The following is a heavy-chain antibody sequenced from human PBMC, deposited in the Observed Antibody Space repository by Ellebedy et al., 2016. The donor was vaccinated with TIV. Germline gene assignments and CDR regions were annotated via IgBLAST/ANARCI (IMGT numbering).Heavy chain of an antibody. J-gene: IGHJ4*02. CDR1: GFTVGNNY. CDR2: IYSGGDT. D-gene: IGHD6-13*01. CDR3: ARDPPGIAASGPYK. Sequence: PGGSLRLSCKASGFTVGNNYMNWLRQAPGKGLEWVSLIYSGGDTVYADSVKGRFTISRDSSKNTLYLQMNSLRAEDTAVYYCARDPPGIAASGPYKWGQGTLVTVSS. V-gene: IGHV3-53*01.